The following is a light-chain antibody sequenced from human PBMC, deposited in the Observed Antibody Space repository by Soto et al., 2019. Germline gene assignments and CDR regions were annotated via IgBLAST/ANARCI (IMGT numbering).Light chain of an antibody. V-gene: IGKV3-20*01. CDR2: IAS. Sequence: EIVLTQSPGTLSLFAGERATLSCRATQSISSNYLAWYQQKPGQAPRLLIYIASRRATGIPDRFSGSGSGTDFTLTISRLEPDDFAVYYCQQYDTSPWTFGQGTKVEIK. J-gene: IGKJ1*01. CDR3: QQYDTSPWT. CDR1: QSISSNY.